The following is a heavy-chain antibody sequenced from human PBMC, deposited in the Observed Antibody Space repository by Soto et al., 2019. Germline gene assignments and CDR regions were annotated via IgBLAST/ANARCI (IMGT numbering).Heavy chain of an antibody. V-gene: IGHV1-2*04. Sequence: ASVKVSCKASGYTFTGYYMHWVRQAPGQGLEWMGWINPNSGGTNYAQKFQGWVTMTRDTSISTAYMELSRLRSDDTAVYYCARVAGLNGRSAELDGWRKGITVTVSS. J-gene: IGHJ6*04. CDR1: GYTFTGYY. CDR2: INPNSGGT. CDR3: ARVAGLNGRSAELDG. D-gene: IGHD2-21*01.